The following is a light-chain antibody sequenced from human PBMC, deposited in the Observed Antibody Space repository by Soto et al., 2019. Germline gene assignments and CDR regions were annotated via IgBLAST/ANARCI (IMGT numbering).Light chain of an antibody. J-gene: IGKJ2*01. CDR3: QQRSNWPKT. CDR1: PSVSTY. CDR2: DAS. Sequence: EIVLTQSPATLSLSPGERATLSCRASPSVSTYLAWYQHKPGQAPRLLIYDASNRATGVPARFSGSGSATDFTLTIRSLEPEDFAVYYCQQRSNWPKTFGQGTKLEIK. V-gene: IGKV3-11*01.